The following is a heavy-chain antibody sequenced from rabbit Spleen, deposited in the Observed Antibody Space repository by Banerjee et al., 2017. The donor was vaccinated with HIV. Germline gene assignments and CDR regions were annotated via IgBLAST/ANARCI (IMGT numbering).Heavy chain of an antibody. CDR3: VRRDVGGLGYGSGFNL. D-gene: IGHD6-1*01. J-gene: IGHJ4*01. CDR1: GFSFISNYY. CDR2: IWPGSGST. V-gene: IGHV1S45*01. Sequence: QEQLVESGGDLVKPGAAPTLTCTASGFSFISNYYMCWVRQAPGKGLEWIACIWPGSGSTYYASWAKGRFTISKTSSTTVTLQMTSLTDADTATYFCVRRDVGGLGYGSGFNLWGPGTLVTVS.